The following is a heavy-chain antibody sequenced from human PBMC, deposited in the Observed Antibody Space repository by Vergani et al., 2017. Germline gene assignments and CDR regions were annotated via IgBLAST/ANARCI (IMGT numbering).Heavy chain of an antibody. D-gene: IGHD1-14*01. Sequence: QVQLVESGGGVVQPGGSLRLSCAASGFTFSSYGMHWVRQAPGKGLEWVAFIRYDGSNKYYADSVKGRFTISRDNSKNTLYLQMNSLRAEDTAVYYCAKDHYKSHEYGMDVWGQGTTVTVSS. J-gene: IGHJ6*02. CDR3: AKDHYKSHEYGMDV. CDR1: GFTFSSYG. V-gene: IGHV3-30*02. CDR2: IRYDGSNK.